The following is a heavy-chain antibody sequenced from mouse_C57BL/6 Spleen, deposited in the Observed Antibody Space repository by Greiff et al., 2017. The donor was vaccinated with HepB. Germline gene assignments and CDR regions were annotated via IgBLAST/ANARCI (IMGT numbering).Heavy chain of an antibody. V-gene: IGHV1-39*01. CDR1: GYSFTDYN. CDR3: ARFEGYYEDWYFDV. J-gene: IGHJ1*03. D-gene: IGHD2-3*01. Sequence: EVHLVESGPELVKPGASVKISCKASGYSFTDYNMNWVKQSNGKSLEWIGVINPNYGTTSYNQKFKGKATLTVDQSSSTAYMQLNSLTSEDSAVYYCARFEGYYEDWYFDVWGTGTTVTVSS. CDR2: INPNYGTT.